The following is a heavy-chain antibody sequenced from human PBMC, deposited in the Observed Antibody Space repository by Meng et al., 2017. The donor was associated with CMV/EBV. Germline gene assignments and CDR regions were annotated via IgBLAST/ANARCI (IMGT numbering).Heavy chain of an antibody. CDR1: GDTFSKYV. Sequence: SVKVSCKASGDTFSKYVTNWVRQAPGQGLEWMGGIIPMRATTNYAQRFQGRVTITADKSTATVYMELSSLRSEDTAVYYCVGSEEFYHFRSGWEWYYHYGMDVWGPGTTVTVSS. CDR2: IIPMRATT. J-gene: IGHJ6*02. V-gene: IGHV1-69*10. D-gene: IGHD3-3*01. CDR3: VGSEEFYHFRSGWEWYYHYGMDV.